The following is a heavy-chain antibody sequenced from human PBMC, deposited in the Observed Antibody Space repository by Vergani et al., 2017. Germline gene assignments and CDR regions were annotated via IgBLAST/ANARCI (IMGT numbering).Heavy chain of an antibody. CDR2: IRYDGSNK. D-gene: IGHD2-21*01. CDR1: GFTFSSYG. V-gene: IGHV3-30*02. Sequence: QVQLVESGGGVVQPGGSLRLSCAASGFTFSSYGMHWVRQAPGKGLEWVAFIRYDGSNKYYADSVKGRFTISRDNSRNTLDLLMSSLRAEDTAIYYCVREGSYCGSTTCRNPSYVYYYHMDVWGEGTTVTVSS. CDR3: VREGSYCGSTTCRNPSYVYYYHMDV. J-gene: IGHJ6*03.